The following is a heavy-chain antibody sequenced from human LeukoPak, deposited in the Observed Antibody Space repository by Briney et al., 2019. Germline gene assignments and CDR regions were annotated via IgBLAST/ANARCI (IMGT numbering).Heavy chain of an antibody. CDR2: IYYSGST. D-gene: IGHD2-15*01. CDR1: GGSISSYY. J-gene: IGHJ5*02. CDR3: ARRVVVAATSWFDP. V-gene: IGHV4-59*01. Sequence: KPSETLSLTCTVSGGSISSYYWSWIRQPPGKGLEWIGYIYYSGSTNYNPSLKSRVTISVDTSKNQFSLKLSSVTAADTAVYYCARRVVVAATSWFDPWGQGTLVTVSS.